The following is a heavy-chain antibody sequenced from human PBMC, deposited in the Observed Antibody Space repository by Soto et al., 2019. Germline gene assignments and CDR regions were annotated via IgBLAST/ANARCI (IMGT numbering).Heavy chain of an antibody. V-gene: IGHV4-34*02. CDR2: VTHSGST. CDR1: GGSLRGSY. J-gene: IGHJ4*02. D-gene: IGHD2-21*01. CDR3: ARGHIPVYGPVPDYFDS. Sequence: QVHLQQWGAGLLKPSETLSLTCGVYGGSLRGSYWSWIRQPPGKALEWLGKVTHSGSTTFNPSLKSRVSVSVDTSDNQFSLKLTSVTAADTAVYYCARGHIPVYGPVPDYFDSWGQGTLVTVSP.